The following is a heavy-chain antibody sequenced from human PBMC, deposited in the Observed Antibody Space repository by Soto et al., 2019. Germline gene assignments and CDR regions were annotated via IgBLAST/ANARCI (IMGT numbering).Heavy chain of an antibody. J-gene: IGHJ4*02. CDR3: ARKEQQRLPFDY. CDR1: GGSISSGGYS. CDR2: IYYSGST. D-gene: IGHD6-25*01. Sequence: PSETLSLTCAVSGGSISSGGYSWSWIRQPPGKGQEWIGYIYYSGSTYYNPSLKSRVTISVDTSKNQFSLKLSSVTAADTAVYYCARKEQQRLPFDYWGQGTLVTVSS. V-gene: IGHV4-30-2*03.